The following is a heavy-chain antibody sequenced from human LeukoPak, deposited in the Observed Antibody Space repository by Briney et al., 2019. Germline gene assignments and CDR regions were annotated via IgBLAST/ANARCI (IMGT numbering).Heavy chain of an antibody. V-gene: IGHV3-66*01. CDR1: GFTVSSNY. J-gene: IGHJ3*02. Sequence: GGSLRLSCAASGFTVSSNYMSWVRQAPGKGLEWVSVIYSGGSTYYADSVKGRFTISRDNSKNTLYLQMNTLRAEDTAVYYRARDYYYDSSGYSREDAFDIWGQGTMVTVSS. CDR2: IYSGGST. CDR3: ARDYYYDSSGYSREDAFDI. D-gene: IGHD3-22*01.